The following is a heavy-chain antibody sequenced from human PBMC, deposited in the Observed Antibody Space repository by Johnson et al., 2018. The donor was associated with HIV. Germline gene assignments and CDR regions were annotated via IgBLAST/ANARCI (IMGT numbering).Heavy chain of an antibody. D-gene: IGHD6-13*01. CDR1: GFTVSSNY. V-gene: IGHV3-66*02. CDR2: IYSGGST. J-gene: IGHJ3*01. CDR3: ARDGKYSSIGPDAFDV. Sequence: VQLVESVGGLVQRGGSLRLSCAASGFTVSSNYMTWVRQAPGKGLEWVSVIYSGGSTYYADSVKGRFTISRDHSENTLYLQMNSLRPEDTAVYFCARDGKYSSIGPDAFDVWGQGTMVAVSS.